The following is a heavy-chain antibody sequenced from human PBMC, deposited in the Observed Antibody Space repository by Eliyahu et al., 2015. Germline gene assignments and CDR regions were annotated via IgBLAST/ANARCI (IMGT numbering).Heavy chain of an antibody. D-gene: IGHD2/OR15-2a*01. J-gene: IGHJ5*02. CDR3: ARGFCSTSSCYGFDP. CDR1: VGSXSGSPHY. Sequence: QLQLQESGPGLVKPSETLSLTCTVSVGSXSGSPHYWGWVRQPPGKGLEWIXSIYXCGGTNYNPSLKSRVTISVDTSKNQFPLKLSSVTAADTAVYYCARGFCSTSSCYGFDPWGQGTLVTVSS. V-gene: IGHV4-39*01. CDR2: IYXCGGT.